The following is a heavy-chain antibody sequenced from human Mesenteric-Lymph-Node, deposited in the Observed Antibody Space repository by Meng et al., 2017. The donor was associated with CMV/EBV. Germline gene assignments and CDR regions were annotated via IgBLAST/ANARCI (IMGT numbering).Heavy chain of an antibody. J-gene: IGHJ6*02. CDR2: INSKNGDT. CDR1: GYTFAGYH. Sequence: ASVKVSCKASGYTFAGYHMHWVRQAPGQGLEWMGWINSKNGDTNYAQKFQGRVTVTRDTSISTAYMELNRLRSDDTAVYYCARDQYSDSWYGNYYGMDVWGQGTTVTVSS. D-gene: IGHD6-13*01. V-gene: IGHV1-2*02. CDR3: ARDQYSDSWYGNYYGMDV.